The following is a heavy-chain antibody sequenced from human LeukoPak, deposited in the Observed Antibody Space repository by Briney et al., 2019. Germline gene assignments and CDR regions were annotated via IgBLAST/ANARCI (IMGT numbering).Heavy chain of an antibody. V-gene: IGHV3-23*01. D-gene: IGHD6-13*01. CDR3: AKGASIAAAGLNRFDP. Sequence: GGSLRLSCAASGFTFSSYAMSWVRQAPGKGLEWVSAISGSGGSTYYADSVKGRFTISRDNSKNTLYLQMNSLRAEDTAVYYCAKGASIAAAGLNRFDPWGQGTLVTVSS. CDR2: ISGSGGST. J-gene: IGHJ5*02. CDR1: GFTFSSYA.